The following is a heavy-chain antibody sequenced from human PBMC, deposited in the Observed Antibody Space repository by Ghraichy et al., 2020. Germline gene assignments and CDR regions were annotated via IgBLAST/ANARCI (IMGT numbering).Heavy chain of an antibody. J-gene: IGHJ4*01. CDR1: GITFSSSA. Sequence: GGSLRLSCSASGITFSSSAMTWVRQAPGQGLEWVATVSGYNGNTYYADSVKGRFTISRDNSKNTLYLQMNSLRAADTAEYYCATLAALDHWGQGTLVTVSS. V-gene: IGHV3-23*01. D-gene: IGHD6-13*01. CDR2: VSGYNGNT. CDR3: ATLAALDH.